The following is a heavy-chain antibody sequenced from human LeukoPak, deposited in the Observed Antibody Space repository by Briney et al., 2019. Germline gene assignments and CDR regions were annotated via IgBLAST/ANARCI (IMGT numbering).Heavy chain of an antibody. J-gene: IGHJ4*02. CDR3: ARHREGTTQVGLFNY. V-gene: IGHV3-7*01. CDR1: GFTFSTYW. CDR2: IRQDGGEK. Sequence: PGGSLILSCAASGFTFSTYWMAWVRQAPGKGLEWVANIRQDGGEKYYVDSVKGRFTISRDNAQNSLYLHINSLGAEDTAVYYCARHREGTTQVGLFNYWGQGTLVTVSS. D-gene: IGHD2-2*01.